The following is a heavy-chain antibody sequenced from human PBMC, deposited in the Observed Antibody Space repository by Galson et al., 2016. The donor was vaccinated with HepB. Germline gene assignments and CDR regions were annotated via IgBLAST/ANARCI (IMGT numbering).Heavy chain of an antibody. J-gene: IGHJ4*02. Sequence: PALVKPTQTLTLTCTFSGFSLSTSGVGVGWIRQPPGKALEWLALISWDDDKRYSPSLKSRLTITEDTSKNQVVLTLTNMSPVDAATHYCARRRGVRGGFFDNWGQGTLVAVAS. V-gene: IGHV2-5*02. CDR2: ISWDDDK. CDR3: ARRRGVRGGFFDN. CDR1: GFSLSTSGVG. D-gene: IGHD3-10*01.